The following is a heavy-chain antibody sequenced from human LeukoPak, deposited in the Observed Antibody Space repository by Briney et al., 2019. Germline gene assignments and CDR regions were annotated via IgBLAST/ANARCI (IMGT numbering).Heavy chain of an antibody. D-gene: IGHD6-13*01. J-gene: IGHJ4*02. CDR1: GFAFSSYA. CDR2: ISYDGSNK. V-gene: IGHV3-30*07. CDR3: ARDWKAAAGIASTGNRGYLDY. Sequence: GRSLRLSCAASGFAFSSYAMHCVRQAPGKGVEGGAVISYDGSNKYYADSVKGRFNISRENSKNTLYLQMHSLRAEDKDVYYCARDWKAAAGIASTGNRGYLDYWGEGTLVTVSS.